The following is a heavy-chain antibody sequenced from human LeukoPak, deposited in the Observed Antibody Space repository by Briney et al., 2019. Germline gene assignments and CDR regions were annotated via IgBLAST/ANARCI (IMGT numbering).Heavy chain of an antibody. Sequence: GGSLRLSCAASGFTFSSYAMSWVRQAPGKGLEWVSAISGSGGSTYYADSVTGRFTISRDNSKNTLYLQMNSLRAEDTAVYYCAKVHDFWSGPLDAFDIWGQGTMVTVSS. CDR1: GFTFSSYA. CDR3: AKVHDFWSGPLDAFDI. V-gene: IGHV3-23*01. J-gene: IGHJ3*02. CDR2: ISGSGGST. D-gene: IGHD3-3*01.